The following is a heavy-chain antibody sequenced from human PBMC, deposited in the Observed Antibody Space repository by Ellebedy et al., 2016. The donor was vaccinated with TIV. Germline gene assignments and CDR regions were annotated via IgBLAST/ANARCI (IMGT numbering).Heavy chain of an antibody. Sequence: GESLTISCAASGFGFSSYWMSWVRHLPGKGLEWVANIKPDGSETKYVDSVRGRFTISRDNANNTLYLQMTSLRAEDTAVYFCAKDYRWGQGILVTVSS. CDR3: AKDYR. CDR1: GFGFSSYW. CDR2: IKPDGSET. D-gene: IGHD3-16*02. J-gene: IGHJ4*02. V-gene: IGHV3-7*03.